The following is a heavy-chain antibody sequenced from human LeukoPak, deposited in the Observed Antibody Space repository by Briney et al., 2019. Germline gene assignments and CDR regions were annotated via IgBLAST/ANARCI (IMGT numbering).Heavy chain of an antibody. CDR2: IYDSGST. Sequence: SETLSLTCTVSGGSINNYYWSWMRQPPGKGLEWIGYIYDSGSTNYNPSLQSRVTISVDTSKNQFSMKLGSVTAADTAVYYCARVRDGSGSYRRPIDSWGQGTLVTVSS. D-gene: IGHD3-10*01. CDR3: ARVRDGSGSYRRPIDS. CDR1: GGSINNYY. J-gene: IGHJ4*02. V-gene: IGHV4-59*08.